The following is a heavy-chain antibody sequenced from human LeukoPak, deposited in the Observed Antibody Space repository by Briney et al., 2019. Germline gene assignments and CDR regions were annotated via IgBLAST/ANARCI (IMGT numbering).Heavy chain of an antibody. Sequence: GASVKVSCKASGYTFTSYDINWVRQATGQGLEWMGWINPNTGNTGSAQRFQGRVTMTRDTSISTAYMELSRLRSEDTAVYYCARGPLVRIPSSFVPWGQGTQVTVSS. CDR2: INPNTGNT. J-gene: IGHJ5*02. CDR3: ARGPLVRIPSSFVP. CDR1: GYTFTSYD. V-gene: IGHV1-8*01. D-gene: IGHD2-15*01.